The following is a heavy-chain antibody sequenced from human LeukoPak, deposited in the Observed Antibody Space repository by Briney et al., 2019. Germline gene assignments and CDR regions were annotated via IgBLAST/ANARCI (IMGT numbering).Heavy chain of an antibody. CDR2: IKQDGSEK. V-gene: IGHV3-7*01. J-gene: IGHJ4*02. CDR1: GLTFSSYW. Sequence: GGSLRLSCAASGLTFSSYWMSWVRQAPGKGLEWVANIKQDGSEKYYVDFVKGRLTISRDNAKNSLYLQMNSLRAEDTAVYYCARGDGDYVTHYFDYWGQGTLVTVSS. CDR3: ARGDGDYVTHYFDY. D-gene: IGHD4-17*01.